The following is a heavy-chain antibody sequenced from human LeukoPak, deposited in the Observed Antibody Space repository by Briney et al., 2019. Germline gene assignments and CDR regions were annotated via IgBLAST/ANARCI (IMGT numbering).Heavy chain of an antibody. CDR2: IHYSGST. CDR1: DGSTSSGDYY. CDR3: ASHPRSYDSSGYYWDY. Sequence: PSETLSLTCTVSDGSTSSGDYYWSWIRQPPGKGLEWIGYIHYSGSTYYNPSLKSRVTISVDTSKNQFSLKLSSVTAADTAMYYCASHPRSYDSSGYYWDYWGQGTLVTVSS. D-gene: IGHD3-22*01. V-gene: IGHV4-30-4*08. J-gene: IGHJ4*02.